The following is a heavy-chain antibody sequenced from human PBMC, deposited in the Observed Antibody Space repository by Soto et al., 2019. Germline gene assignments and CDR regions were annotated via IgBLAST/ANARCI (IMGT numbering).Heavy chain of an antibody. V-gene: IGHV1-3*01. J-gene: IGHJ4*02. D-gene: IGHD6-19*01. Sequence: QVPLVQSGAEVKRPGASVKVACKASGYSFTTHALHWVRQAPGQSLQWLGWINGGNGYTRYSQDFQGRVSFARDSSSSTAYMELRSLRLEDTAVYYCARGAVRFEEAFVPDYWGQGSLITVSS. CDR2: INGGNGYT. CDR1: GYSFTTHA. CDR3: ARGAVRFEEAFVPDY.